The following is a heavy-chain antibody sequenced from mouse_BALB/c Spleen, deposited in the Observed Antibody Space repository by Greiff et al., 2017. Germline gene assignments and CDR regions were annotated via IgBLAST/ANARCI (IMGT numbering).Heavy chain of an antibody. CDR2: ISYSGST. Sequence: VQLQQSGPGLVKPSQSLSLTCTVTGYSITSDYAWNWIRQFPGNKLEWMGYISYSGSTSYNPSLKSRISITRDTSKNQFFLQLNSVTTEDTATYYCARSYYYGSRDYAMDYWGQGTSVTVSS. V-gene: IGHV3-2*02. D-gene: IGHD1-1*01. CDR3: ARSYYYGSRDYAMDY. J-gene: IGHJ4*01. CDR1: GYSITSDYA.